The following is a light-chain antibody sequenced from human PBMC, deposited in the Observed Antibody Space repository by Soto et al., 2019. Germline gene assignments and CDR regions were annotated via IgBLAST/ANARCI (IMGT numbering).Light chain of an antibody. V-gene: IGKV3-20*01. CDR3: QQYGDSVFT. CDR2: GTS. CDR1: QSVNSGY. Sequence: IVFTQSPSTLSLSAGERATLSCRASQSVNSGYLAWFQQKGGRAPRLLIYGTSGRATGIPDRFSGNGSRTDFTLTISRLDPEDFGVYYCQQYGDSVFTFGPGTKVDIK. J-gene: IGKJ3*01.